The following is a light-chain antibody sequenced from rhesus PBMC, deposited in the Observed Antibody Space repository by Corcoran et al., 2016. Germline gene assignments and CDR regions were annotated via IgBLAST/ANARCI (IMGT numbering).Light chain of an antibody. V-gene: IGKV1-36*02. CDR3: LQGYSTPFA. J-gene: IGKJ3*01. CDR2: AAS. CDR1: QGISDY. Sequence: DIQMTQSPSSLSASVGDRVTITCRASQGISDYLSWYQQKPGRAPKRLIYAASSLERGVPSRFSGSGSGTAFTITISSLQPKDFAAYYCLQGYSTPFAFGPGTKLDIK.